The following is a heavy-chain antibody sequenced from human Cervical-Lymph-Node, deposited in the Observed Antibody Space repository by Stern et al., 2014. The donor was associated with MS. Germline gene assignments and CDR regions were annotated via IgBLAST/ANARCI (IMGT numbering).Heavy chain of an antibody. D-gene: IGHD4-17*01. CDR1: GYTFSSYG. Sequence: VQLVESGAEVKKPGASVTVSCKASGYTFSSYGINWVRQAPGPGLEWMGWISTYNGNTNYAQKFQDRFTMTTDTSTETAYIELRSLRFDDTAVYYCVREVYGDLRRLDHWGQGTLVTVSS. CDR2: ISTYNGNT. J-gene: IGHJ4*02. CDR3: VREVYGDLRRLDH. V-gene: IGHV1-18*01.